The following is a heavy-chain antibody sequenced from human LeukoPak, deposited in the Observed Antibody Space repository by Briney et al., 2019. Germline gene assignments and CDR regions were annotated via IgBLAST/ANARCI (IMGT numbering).Heavy chain of an antibody. J-gene: IGHJ5*02. Sequence: GGSLRLSCAASGFTFSSYWMNWVRQAPGKGLVWVSRIASDGSSTTYADSEKGRFSISRDNAKNTLYLQMNSLRVEDTAVYYCARGGGDWSGYLDRWGQGTLVTVSS. CDR2: IASDGSST. D-gene: IGHD3-3*01. CDR3: ARGGGDWSGYLDR. V-gene: IGHV3-74*01. CDR1: GFTFSSYW.